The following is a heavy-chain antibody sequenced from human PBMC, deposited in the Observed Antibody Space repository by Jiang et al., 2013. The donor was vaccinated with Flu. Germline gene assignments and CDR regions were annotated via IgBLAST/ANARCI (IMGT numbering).Heavy chain of an antibody. Sequence: AVISYDGSNKYYADSVKGRFTISRDNSKNTLYLQMNSLRAEDTAVYYCARDPSVGATPTFDYWGQGTLGHRLL. CDR2: ISYDGSNK. J-gene: IGHJ4*02. V-gene: IGHV3-30-3*01. D-gene: IGHD1-26*01. CDR3: ARDPSVGATPTFDY.